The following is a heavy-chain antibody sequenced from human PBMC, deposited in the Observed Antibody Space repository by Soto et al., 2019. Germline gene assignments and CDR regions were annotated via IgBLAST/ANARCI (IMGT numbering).Heavy chain of an antibody. CDR2: IYYSGST. Sequence: PSVTMCVTCTVSGGYISSYYWSWIRQPPGKGLEWIGYIYYSGSTNYNPSLKSRVTISVDTSKNQFSLKLSSVTAADTAVYYCARSDGRYWGQGTLVTVSS. V-gene: IGHV4-59*01. CDR1: GGYISSYY. J-gene: IGHJ4*02. CDR3: ARSDGRY.